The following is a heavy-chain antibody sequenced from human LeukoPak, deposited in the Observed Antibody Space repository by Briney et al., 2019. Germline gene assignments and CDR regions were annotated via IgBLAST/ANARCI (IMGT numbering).Heavy chain of an antibody. CDR3: ASTPDYGGNFPRDY. D-gene: IGHD4-23*01. CDR1: GFTFSSYS. CDR2: ISSSSGYI. Sequence: GGSLRLSCAASGFTFSSYSMNWVRQAPGKGLEWVSSISSSSGYIYYADSVKGRFTISRDNAKNSLYLQMNSLRAEDTAVYYCASTPDYGGNFPRDYWGQGTLVTVSS. J-gene: IGHJ4*02. V-gene: IGHV3-21*01.